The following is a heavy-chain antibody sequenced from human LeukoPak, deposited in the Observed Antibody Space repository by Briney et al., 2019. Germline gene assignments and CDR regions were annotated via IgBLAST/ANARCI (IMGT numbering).Heavy chain of an antibody. J-gene: IGHJ4*02. Sequence: SETLSLTCTVSGGSISSSSYYWGWIRQPPGKGLEWIGSIYYSGSTYYNPSLKSRVTISVDTSKNQFSLKLSSVTAADTAVYYCARSSREGATVDYWAQGTLVTVSS. D-gene: IGHD1-26*01. CDR1: GGSISSSSYY. V-gene: IGHV4-39*01. CDR2: IYYSGST. CDR3: ARSSREGATVDY.